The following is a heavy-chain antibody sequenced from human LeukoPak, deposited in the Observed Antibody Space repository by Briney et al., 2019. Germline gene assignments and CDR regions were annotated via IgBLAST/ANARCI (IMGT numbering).Heavy chain of an antibody. CDR3: VRRTYRYFDY. V-gene: IGHV3-64D*09. D-gene: IGHD1-7*01. J-gene: IGHJ4*02. CDR1: GFTFSSYA. Sequence: GGSLRLSCAASGFTFSSYAIHWVRQAPGKGLEYVSGISSNGGTTYYADSVKGRFTISRDNSKNTLYLQMSSLRAEDTALYYCVRRTYRYFDYWGQGTLVTVSS. CDR2: ISSNGGTT.